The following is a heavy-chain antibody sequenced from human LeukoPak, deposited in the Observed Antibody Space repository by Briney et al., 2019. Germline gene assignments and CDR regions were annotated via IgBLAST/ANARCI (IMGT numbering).Heavy chain of an antibody. CDR1: GFSFSVYG. V-gene: IGHV3-33*01. CDR3: ARASGPFGY. D-gene: IGHD3-10*01. J-gene: IGHJ4*02. Sequence: GGSLRLSCAASGFSFSVYGMHWVRQAPGKGLEWVAVIWNDGSNKYYADSVKGRFTVSRDNSKNTLYLQMNSLRAEDTAVYSCARASGPFGYWGQGTLVTVSS. CDR2: IWNDGSNK.